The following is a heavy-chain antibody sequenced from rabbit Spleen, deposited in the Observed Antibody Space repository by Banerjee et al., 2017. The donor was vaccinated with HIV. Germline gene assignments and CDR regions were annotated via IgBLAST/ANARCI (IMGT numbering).Heavy chain of an antibody. V-gene: IGHV1S45*01. CDR2: IDIGSSGFT. CDR1: GFSFSNKSV. CDR3: ARDTSSGFSSYCMDL. D-gene: IGHD1-1*01. J-gene: IGHJ6*01. Sequence: QEQLVESGGGLVKPEGSLKLSCTASGFSFSNKSVICWVRQAPGKGLEWIACIDIGSSGFTYFASWAKGRFTISKTSSTTVTLQMTSLTAADTATYFCARDTSSGFSSYCMDLWGPGTLVTVS.